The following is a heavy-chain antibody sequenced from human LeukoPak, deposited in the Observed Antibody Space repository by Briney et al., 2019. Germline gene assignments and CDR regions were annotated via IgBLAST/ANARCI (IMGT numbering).Heavy chain of an antibody. CDR1: GFAVSNKF. CDR2: VYADGAT. J-gene: IGHJ4*02. V-gene: IGHV3-53*01. Sequence: GGSLRLSCAASGFAVSNKFMYWVRQAPGKGLEWVSVVYADGATYYADSVKGRFTVSRDNSKNTLYLQMNGLRAEDTAVYFCARGGGYYGIDYWGQGTLVTVSS. D-gene: IGHD4-17*01. CDR3: ARGGGYYGIDY.